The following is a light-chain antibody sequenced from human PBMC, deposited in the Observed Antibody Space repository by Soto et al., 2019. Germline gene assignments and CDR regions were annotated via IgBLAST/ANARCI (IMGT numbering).Light chain of an antibody. CDR1: QSVNSN. Sequence: EIVMTQSPATLSVSPGERATLSCRASQSVNSNLAWYQQKPGQAPRLLIYGASTRATDIPARFSGSGSGTEFTLIISSLQSEDCAIYNCQQYNNWPYTFGQGNKVEIK. CDR2: GAS. V-gene: IGKV3-15*01. J-gene: IGKJ2*01. CDR3: QQYNNWPYT.